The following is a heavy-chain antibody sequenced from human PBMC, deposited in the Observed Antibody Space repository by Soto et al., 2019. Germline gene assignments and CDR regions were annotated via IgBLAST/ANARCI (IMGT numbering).Heavy chain of an antibody. CDR1: GGSISDYY. D-gene: IGHD1-1*01. CDR3: ARRYNWNGNYFDY. V-gene: IGHV4-59*08. J-gene: IGHJ4*02. Sequence: PSETLSLTCTVSGGSISDYYWSWIRQPPGKGLEWIGYVYNSGSTDYNPSLKSRVTISVDTSKNQFSLRLSSVTAADTAVYYCARRYNWNGNYFDYWGQGTLVTVSS. CDR2: VYNSGST.